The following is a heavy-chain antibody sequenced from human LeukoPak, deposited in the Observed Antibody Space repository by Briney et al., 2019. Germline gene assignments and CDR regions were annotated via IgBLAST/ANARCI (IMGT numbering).Heavy chain of an antibody. CDR3: ARDRIGAAAGEVYYYYYMDV. V-gene: IGHV1-69*05. CDR1: GGTFGSYA. Sequence: VASVKVSCKASGGTFGSYAISWVRQAPGQGLEWMGRIIPIFGTANYALKFQGRVTITTDESTSTAYMELSSLRSEDTAVYYCARDRIGAAAGEVYYYYYMDVWGKGTTVTVSS. CDR2: IIPIFGTA. J-gene: IGHJ6*03. D-gene: IGHD6-13*01.